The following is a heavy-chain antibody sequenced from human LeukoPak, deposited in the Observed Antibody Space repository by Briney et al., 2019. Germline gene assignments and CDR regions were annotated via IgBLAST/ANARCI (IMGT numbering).Heavy chain of an antibody. CDR1: GFTLSRYW. V-gene: IGHV3-74*01. Sequence: GGSLRLSCVGSGFTLSRYWMHWVRQAPGKGLVWVSHINTDGSSTSYADSVKGRFTISRDNAKNTLYLQMSSLRAEDTAVYYCARFGWVPPTHFDYWGQGTLVTVSS. J-gene: IGHJ4*02. CDR3: ARFGWVPPTHFDY. CDR2: INTDGSST. D-gene: IGHD3-10*01.